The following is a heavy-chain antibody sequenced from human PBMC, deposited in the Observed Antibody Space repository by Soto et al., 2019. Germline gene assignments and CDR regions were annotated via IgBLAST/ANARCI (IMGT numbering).Heavy chain of an antibody. Sequence: SETLSLTCAVYGGSVNVYYWNWIRQPPWKGLEWIGEINHTGGTHYNPSLKSRVTMSVDTSKNQFSLRLSSVTAADTAIYYCATRITVFGLLIPPFDPWGQGTQVTVSS. D-gene: IGHD3-3*01. CDR3: ATRITVFGLLIPPFDP. J-gene: IGHJ5*02. V-gene: IGHV4-34*01. CDR2: INHTGGT. CDR1: GGSVNVYY.